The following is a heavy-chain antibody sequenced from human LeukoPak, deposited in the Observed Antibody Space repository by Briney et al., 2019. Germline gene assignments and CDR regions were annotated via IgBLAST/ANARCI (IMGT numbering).Heavy chain of an antibody. V-gene: IGHV3-23*01. CDR3: AKDRLRLGELPYTSSDAFDI. Sequence: PGGSLRLSCAASGFTFSSYAMSWVRQAPGKGLEWVSAISGSGGSTYYADSVKGRFTISRDNSKNTLYLQMNSLRAEDTAVYYCAKDRLRLGELPYTSSDAFDIWGQGTMVTVSS. D-gene: IGHD3-16*01. J-gene: IGHJ3*02. CDR2: ISGSGGST. CDR1: GFTFSSYA.